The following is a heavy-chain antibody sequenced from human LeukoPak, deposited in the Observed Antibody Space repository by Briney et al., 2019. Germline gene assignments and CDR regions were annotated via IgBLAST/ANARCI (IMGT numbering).Heavy chain of an antibody. Sequence: GGSLTLARTASGFTFNSYLLLWVRQAPGKGLEFVSRISENGGSKYYADSVEGRFTVSRDRSKNTLFLQLSSLRPDDTAVYYCARPRAPYNNHHSHFYMDAWGKGTTVVVSS. CDR3: ARPRAPYNNHHSHFYMDA. CDR1: GFTFNSYL. D-gene: IGHD1-1*01. J-gene: IGHJ6*03. V-gene: IGHV3-64*02. CDR2: ISENGGSK.